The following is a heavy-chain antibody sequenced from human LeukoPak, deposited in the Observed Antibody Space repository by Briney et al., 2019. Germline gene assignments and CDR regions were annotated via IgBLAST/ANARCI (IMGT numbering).Heavy chain of an antibody. V-gene: IGHV4-61*02. Sequence: TLSLTCTVSGGSISSATYYWGWIRQPAGKGLEWIGRVYSRGSTNYNPSLKSRVTISVDTSKSQFSLKLSSVTAADTAVYYCARQWPYWYFDFWGRGTLVTVSS. CDR3: ARQWPYWYFDF. D-gene: IGHD6-19*01. CDR2: VYSRGST. CDR1: GGSISSATYY. J-gene: IGHJ2*01.